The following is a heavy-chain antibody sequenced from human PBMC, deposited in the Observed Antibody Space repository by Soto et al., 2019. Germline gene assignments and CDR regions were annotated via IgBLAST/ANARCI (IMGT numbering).Heavy chain of an antibody. CDR2: IDPSDSYN. Sequence: GESLKISCKASGYNFTNYWISWVRQMPGKGLEWMARIDPSDSYNNYNPSFQGHVTISTDKSITTAFLQWSSLKASDTAVYFCARHCDPHSSSALFDIWGQGILVTVSS. V-gene: IGHV5-10-1*01. J-gene: IGHJ4*02. D-gene: IGHD6-6*01. CDR3: ARHCDPHSSSALFDI. CDR1: GYNFTNYW.